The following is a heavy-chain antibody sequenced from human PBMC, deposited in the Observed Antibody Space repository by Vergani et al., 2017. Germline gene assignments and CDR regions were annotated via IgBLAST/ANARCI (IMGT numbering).Heavy chain of an antibody. J-gene: IGHJ6*03. Sequence: QITLKESGPTLVKPTQTLTLTCTFSGFSLNTRGVSVAWIRQPPGKALDWLALIYWNDDQHYSPSLNNRVTITNDTSKNQVVLTMTNMDYVDTGTYYCVYRKTECVTTCCSYPFYYYCYIDYWGKGTTVTVSS. CDR1: GFSLNTRGVS. D-gene: IGHD4-11*01. CDR2: IYWNDDQ. CDR3: VYRKTECVTTCCSYPFYYYCYIDY. V-gene: IGHV2-5*04.